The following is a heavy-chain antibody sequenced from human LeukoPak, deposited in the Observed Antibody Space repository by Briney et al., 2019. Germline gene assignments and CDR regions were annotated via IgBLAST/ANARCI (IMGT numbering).Heavy chain of an antibody. Sequence: GGSLRLSCAASGFTFSNYAMMLVRQAPGKRLEWVSSITGSGDGTYYADSVRGRFTISRDNSENTLYLQLDSLRAEDTAVYFCVKGCVHPTYYFYYWGQGTLVTVSS. CDR2: ITGSGDGT. CDR1: GFTFSNYA. D-gene: IGHD4/OR15-4a*01. J-gene: IGHJ4*02. CDR3: VKGCVHPTYYFYY. V-gene: IGHV3-23*01.